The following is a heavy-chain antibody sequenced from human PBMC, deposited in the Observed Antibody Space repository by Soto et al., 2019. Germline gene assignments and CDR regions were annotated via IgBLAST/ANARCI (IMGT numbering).Heavy chain of an antibody. Sequence: SETLSLTCTVSGGSVSSGSYYWSWIRQPPGKGLEWIGYIYYSGSTNYNPSLKSRVTISVDTSKNQFSLKLSSVTAADTAVYYCARGLRYFDWLPIHFDYWGQGTLVTVSS. D-gene: IGHD3-9*01. CDR2: IYYSGST. CDR3: ARGLRYFDWLPIHFDY. J-gene: IGHJ4*02. V-gene: IGHV4-61*01. CDR1: GGSVSSGSYY.